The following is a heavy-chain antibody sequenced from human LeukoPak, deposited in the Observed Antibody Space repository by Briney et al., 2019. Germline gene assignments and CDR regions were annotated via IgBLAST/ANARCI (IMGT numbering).Heavy chain of an antibody. CDR3: ARDTYDILTGYYKWAFDI. D-gene: IGHD3-9*01. J-gene: IGHJ3*02. V-gene: IGHV3-21*06. CDR1: GFTFSSYT. Sequence: GGSLRLSCAASGFTFSSYTMNWVRQAPGKGLEWVSSISSSSSYIYYADSVKGRFTISRDNAKNSLYLQMNSLSAEDTAVYYCARDTYDILTGYYKWAFDIWGQGTMVTVSS. CDR2: ISSSSSYI.